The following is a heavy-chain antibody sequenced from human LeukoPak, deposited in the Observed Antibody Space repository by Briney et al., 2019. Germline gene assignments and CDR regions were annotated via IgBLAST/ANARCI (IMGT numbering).Heavy chain of an antibody. V-gene: IGHV1-2*02. Sequence: GASVKVSCKASGYTFTGYYMHWVRQAPGQGLEWMGWINPKSGGTNYAQKFQGRVTMTRDTSISTAYMELSSLRSDDTPVYYCARARDYYGSGSYYNDFDYWGQGTLVTVSS. CDR1: GYTFTGYY. CDR3: ARARDYYGSGSYYNDFDY. CDR2: INPKSGGT. J-gene: IGHJ4*02. D-gene: IGHD3-10*01.